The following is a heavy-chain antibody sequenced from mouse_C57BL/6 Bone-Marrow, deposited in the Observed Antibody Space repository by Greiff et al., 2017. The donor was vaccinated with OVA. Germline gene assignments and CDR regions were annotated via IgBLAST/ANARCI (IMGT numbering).Heavy chain of an antibody. CDR3: AKGLGLATSVVATRCVDY. V-gene: IGHV1-50*01. D-gene: IGHD1-1*01. CDR2: IDPSDSYT. J-gene: IGHJ2*01. Sequence: QVQLQQPGAELVKPGASVKLSCKASGYTFTSYWMQWVKQRPGQGLEWIGEIDPSDSYTNYKQKFKGKATLTVDTSSSTAYMQLNSLTSADSAVYNSAKGLGLATSVVATRCVDYWGQGTTLTVSS. CDR1: GYTFTSYW.